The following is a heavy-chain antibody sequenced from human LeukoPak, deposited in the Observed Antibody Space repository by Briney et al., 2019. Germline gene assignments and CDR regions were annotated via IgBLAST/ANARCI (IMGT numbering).Heavy chain of an antibody. V-gene: IGHV4-39*01. D-gene: IGHD3-22*01. Sequence: SGPTLVNPTQTLTLTCTFSGFSLSTSGMCVSWIRQPPGKGLEWIGTSYYGGNSYYNPSLKSRVTRSVDGSKNQFSLTLTSVTAADTAVYYCATTSGYRNYYYYYIDVWGKGTTVTVSS. CDR2: SYYGGNS. J-gene: IGHJ6*03. CDR1: GFSLSTSGMC. CDR3: ATTSGYRNYYYYYIDV.